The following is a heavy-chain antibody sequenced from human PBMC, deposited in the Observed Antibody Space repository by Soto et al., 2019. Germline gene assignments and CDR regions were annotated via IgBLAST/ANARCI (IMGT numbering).Heavy chain of an antibody. V-gene: IGHV3-48*02. CDR1: GFTFSSYI. Sequence: GGSLRLSCAASGFTFSSYIMNWVRQAPGKGLEWVSYISSSSSTIYYADSVKGRFTISRDNAKNSLYLQMNSLRDEDTAVYYCARDEEYQLSPSRGGAFDMWGQGTMVTVSS. D-gene: IGHD2-2*01. CDR3: ARDEEYQLSPSRGGAFDM. J-gene: IGHJ3*02. CDR2: ISSSSSTI.